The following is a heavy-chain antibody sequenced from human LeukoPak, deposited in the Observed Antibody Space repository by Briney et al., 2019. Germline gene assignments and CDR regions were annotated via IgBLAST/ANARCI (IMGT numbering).Heavy chain of an antibody. CDR2: IYHSGST. Sequence: SETLSLTCAVYGGSFSGYYWSWIRQPPGKGLEWIGYIYHSGSTYYNPSLKSRVTISVDRSKNQFSLKLSSVTAADTAVYYCARASGDMARGGFDPWGQGTLVTVSS. J-gene: IGHJ5*02. V-gene: IGHV4-34*01. D-gene: IGHD3-10*01. CDR3: ARASGDMARGGFDP. CDR1: GGSFSGYY.